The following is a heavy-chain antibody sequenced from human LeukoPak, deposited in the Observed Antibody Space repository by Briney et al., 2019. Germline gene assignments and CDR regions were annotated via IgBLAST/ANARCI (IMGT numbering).Heavy chain of an antibody. V-gene: IGHV4-59*08. CDR3: ARRINSSGYFDY. Sequence: SETLSLTCTVSGGSISSYYWSWIRQPPGKGLEWIGYIYYSGSTNYNPPLKSRVTISVDTSKNQFSLKLSSVTAADTAVYYCARRINSSGYFDYWGQGTLVTVSS. CDR1: GGSISSYY. J-gene: IGHJ4*02. CDR2: IYYSGST. D-gene: IGHD2-15*01.